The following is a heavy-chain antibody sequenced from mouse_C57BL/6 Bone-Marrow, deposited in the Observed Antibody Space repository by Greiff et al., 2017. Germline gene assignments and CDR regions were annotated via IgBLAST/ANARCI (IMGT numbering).Heavy chain of an antibody. D-gene: IGHD2-4*01. CDR1: GYTFTGYW. J-gene: IGHJ2*01. CDR3: ARHYDYDY. Sequence: QVQLQQSGAELMKPGASVKLSCKATGYTFTGYWIEWVKQRPGHGLEWIGEILPGSGSTNYTEKFKGKATFTADTSSNTAYMQLSSLTTEDSAIYYCARHYDYDYWGQGTTLTVSS. V-gene: IGHV1-9*01. CDR2: ILPGSGST.